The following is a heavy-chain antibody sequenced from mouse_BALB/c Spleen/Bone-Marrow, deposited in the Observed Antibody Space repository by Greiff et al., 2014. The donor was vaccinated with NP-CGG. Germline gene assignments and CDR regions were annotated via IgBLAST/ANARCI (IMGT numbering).Heavy chain of an antibody. J-gene: IGHJ3*01. CDR1: GFNIKDTY. CDR2: IDPANGNT. V-gene: IGHV14-3*02. CDR3: ATYYYGSSWGFAY. Sequence: EVQLVESEAEVVKPGASVKLSCTASGFNIKDTYMHWVKQRPEQGLEWIGRIDPANGNTKYDPKFQGKATITADTSSNTAYLQLSSLTSEDTAVYYCATYYYGSSWGFAYWGQGTLVTVSA. D-gene: IGHD1-1*01.